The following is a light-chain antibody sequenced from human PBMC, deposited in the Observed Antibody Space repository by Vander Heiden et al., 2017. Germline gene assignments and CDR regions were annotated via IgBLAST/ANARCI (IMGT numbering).Light chain of an antibody. Sequence: IHMTHSPSSLPASVGGSATLPCLPSQSIYTSFNWYQLKPGQAPKLLVYSASSLERGVPSRFEGSGSGTEFALTIDTRKPDDAATYYCQQSANDFYTFGQGTKLEIK. CDR1: QSIYTS. CDR2: SAS. J-gene: IGKJ2*01. V-gene: IGKV1-39*01. CDR3: QQSANDFYT.